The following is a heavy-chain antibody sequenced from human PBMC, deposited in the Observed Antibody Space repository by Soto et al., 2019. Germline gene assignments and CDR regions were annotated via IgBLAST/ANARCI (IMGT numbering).Heavy chain of an antibody. Sequence: ASVKVSCKASGYTFTSYYMHWVRQAPGQGLEWMGWMVPDSGRTGYAKKYQGRVTMTRNTSTSTAYMELNSLTNEDTAVYYCARGDQFGFGVDYWGQGTPVTVS. D-gene: IGHD3-10*01. CDR3: ARGDQFGFGVDY. V-gene: IGHV1-8*02. CDR2: MVPDSGRT. CDR1: GYTFTSYY. J-gene: IGHJ4*02.